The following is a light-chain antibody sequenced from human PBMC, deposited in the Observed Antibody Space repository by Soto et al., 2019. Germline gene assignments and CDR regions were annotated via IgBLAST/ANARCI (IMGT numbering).Light chain of an antibody. J-gene: IGLJ1*01. Sequence: QSALTQPPSASGSPGQSVTISCTGTSSDVGGYNYVSWYQQHPGKAPKLMIYEVSKRPSGVPDRFSGSKSANTAFLTVSGLQADDEADYYCSSYAGSNNYVFGTGTKVTVL. V-gene: IGLV2-8*01. CDR3: SSYAGSNNYV. CDR2: EVS. CDR1: SSDVGGYNY.